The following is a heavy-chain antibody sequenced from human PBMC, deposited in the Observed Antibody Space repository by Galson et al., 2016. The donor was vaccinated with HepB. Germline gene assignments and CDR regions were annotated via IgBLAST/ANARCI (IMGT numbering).Heavy chain of an antibody. CDR1: GGSISSSNW. Sequence: SETLSLTCAVSGGSISSSNWWNWVRQPPGKGLEWIGEIYHSGRTNYNSSLTSRVTISVDKSKNQFSLKLSSLTAADTAVYYCARQQLSQGGYYYYGMDVWGQGTTVTVSS. CDR2: IYHSGRT. D-gene: IGHD1-1*01. CDR3: ARQQLSQGGYYYYGMDV. V-gene: IGHV4-4*02. J-gene: IGHJ6*02.